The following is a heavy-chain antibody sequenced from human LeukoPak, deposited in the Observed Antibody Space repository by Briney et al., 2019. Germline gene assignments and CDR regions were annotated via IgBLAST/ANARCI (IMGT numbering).Heavy chain of an antibody. J-gene: IGHJ3*02. D-gene: IGHD6-13*01. CDR2: IYYSGST. CDR3: ARVKGSSWYGDAFDI. CDR1: GGSISSGGYY. V-gene: IGHV4-31*03. Sequence: SQTLSLTCTVSGGSISSGGYYWSWIRQHPGKGLEWIGYIYYSGSTYYNPSLKSRVTISVDRPKNQFSLKLSSMTAADTAVYYCARVKGSSWYGDAFDIWGQGTMVTVSS.